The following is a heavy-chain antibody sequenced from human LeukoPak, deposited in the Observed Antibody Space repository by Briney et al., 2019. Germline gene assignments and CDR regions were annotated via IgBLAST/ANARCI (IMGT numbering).Heavy chain of an antibody. J-gene: IGHJ4*02. Sequence: SETLSLTCTVSGGSISSSSYYWGWLRQPPGKGLEGFGSIYYRGSTYYNPFLKSRVTISVDTSKNQSSLKLSSVTAADTAVYYCARVPGYYDSSGYYYGRTVDYWGQGTLVTVSS. CDR3: ARVPGYYDSSGYYYGRTVDY. CDR1: GGSISSSSYY. CDR2: IYYRGST. V-gene: IGHV4-39*07. D-gene: IGHD3-22*01.